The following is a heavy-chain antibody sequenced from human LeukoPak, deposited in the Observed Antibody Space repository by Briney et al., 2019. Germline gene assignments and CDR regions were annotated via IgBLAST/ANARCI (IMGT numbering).Heavy chain of an antibody. CDR1: AFTFRDYY. CDR2: ISTNGGAK. V-gene: IGHV3-11*01. D-gene: IGHD6-13*01. J-gene: IGHJ6*02. CDR3: ARFRFASSWPYGVDV. Sequence: GGSLRLSYAASAFTFRDYYMSWIRQAPGKGLEWISYISTNGGAKYYADSVKGRFTISRDNTENSLFLQMDSLRAEDTAVYYCARFRFASSWPYGVDVWGQGTTVTVSS.